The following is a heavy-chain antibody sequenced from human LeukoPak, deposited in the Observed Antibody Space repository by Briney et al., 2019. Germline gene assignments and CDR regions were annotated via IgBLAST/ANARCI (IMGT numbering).Heavy chain of an antibody. CDR2: ISYDGSNK. V-gene: IGHV3-30*03. CDR1: GFTFSSYG. D-gene: IGHD3-9*01. Sequence: GGSLRLSCAASGFTFSSYGMHWVRQAPGKGLEWVAVISYDGSNKYYADSVKGRFTISRDNSKNTLYLQMNSLRAEDTAVYYCARQDYDILTGYLDYFDYWGQGTLVTVSS. CDR3: ARQDYDILTGYLDYFDY. J-gene: IGHJ4*02.